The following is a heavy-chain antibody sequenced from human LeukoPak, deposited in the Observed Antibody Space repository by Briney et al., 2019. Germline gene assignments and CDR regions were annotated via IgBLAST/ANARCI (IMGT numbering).Heavy chain of an antibody. V-gene: IGHV3-30*18. D-gene: IGHD6-13*01. CDR1: GFTFSSYG. CDR2: ISYDGSNK. J-gene: IGHJ4*02. CDR3: AKDSSSWYFCLYYFDY. Sequence: PGGSLRLSCAASGFTFSSYGMHWVRQAPGKGLEWVAVISYDGSNKYYADSVKGRFTISRDNSKNTLYLQMNSLRAEDTAVYYCAKDSSSWYFCLYYFDYWGQGTLVTVSS.